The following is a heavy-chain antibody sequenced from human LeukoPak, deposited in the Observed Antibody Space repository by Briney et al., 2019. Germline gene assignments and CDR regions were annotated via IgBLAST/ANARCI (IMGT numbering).Heavy chain of an antibody. V-gene: IGHV4-59*01. CDR2: IYYSGST. CDR1: GGSISSYY. Sequence: PSETLSLTCTVSGGSISSYYWSWIRQPPGKGLEWIGYIYYSGSTNYNPSLKSRVTISVDTSKNQFSLKLSSVTAADTAVYYCARDQGGGDFEFDYWGQGTLVTVSS. J-gene: IGHJ4*02. D-gene: IGHD4-17*01. CDR3: ARDQGGGDFEFDY.